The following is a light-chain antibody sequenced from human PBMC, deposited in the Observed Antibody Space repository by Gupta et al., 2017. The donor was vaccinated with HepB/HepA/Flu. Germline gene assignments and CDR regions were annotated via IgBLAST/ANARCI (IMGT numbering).Light chain of an antibody. CDR3: LQDFSYPLT. CDR2: VAT. Sequence: AIQMTQSPSSLSASVGDRVTITCRASQRIRNDLVWYQQQPGEAPKVLIYVATYLQGGVPSRFSGSGSGTDFSLTISSLQPEDFATYYCLQDFSYPLTFGGGTKVEIK. J-gene: IGKJ4*01. V-gene: IGKV1-6*01. CDR1: QRIRND.